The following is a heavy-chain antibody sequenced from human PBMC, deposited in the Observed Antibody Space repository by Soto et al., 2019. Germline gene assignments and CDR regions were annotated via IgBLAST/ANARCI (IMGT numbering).Heavy chain of an antibody. CDR3: ARGDCSGGSCYSVDI. J-gene: IGHJ3*02. D-gene: IGHD2-15*01. CDR1: SGSFSGHF. Sequence: PSETLSLTCAVYSGSFSGHFWSWTRQPPGKGLEWIGEIYLGGSTNYNPSLKSRVTISVDKSKNQFSLKLSSVTAADTAVYYCARGDCSGGSCYSVDIWGQGTMVTVSS. CDR2: IYLGGST. V-gene: IGHV4-34*01.